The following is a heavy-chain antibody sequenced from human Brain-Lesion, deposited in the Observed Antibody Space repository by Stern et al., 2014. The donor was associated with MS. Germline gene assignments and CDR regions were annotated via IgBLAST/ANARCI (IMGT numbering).Heavy chain of an antibody. Sequence: QVQLQESGPGVVKPSGTLSLTCVVFGGSISNYNWWSWVRQSPGKGLYWVGEIHQSGSTNYNPSLKSRVSMSVEKSKNQFSLKLSSVTAADTAVYYCVRAALGSSDVFDHWGQGTLVTVSS. CDR1: GGSISNYNW. D-gene: IGHD6-19*01. CDR3: VRAALGSSDVFDH. CDR2: IHQSGST. V-gene: IGHV4-4*02. J-gene: IGHJ4*02.